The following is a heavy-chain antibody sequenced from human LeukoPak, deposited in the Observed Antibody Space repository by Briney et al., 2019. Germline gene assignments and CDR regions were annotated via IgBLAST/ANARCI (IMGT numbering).Heavy chain of an antibody. CDR1: GGSFSGYY. J-gene: IGHJ4*02. CDR2: IYYSGST. D-gene: IGHD6-13*01. V-gene: IGHV4-59*01. CDR3: ARGIAAAGTLDY. Sequence: SETLSLTCAVYGGSFSGYYWSWIRQPPGKGLEWIGYIYYSGSTNYNPSLKSRVTISVDTSKNQFSLKLSSVTAADTAVYYCARGIAAAGTLDYWGQGTLVTVSS.